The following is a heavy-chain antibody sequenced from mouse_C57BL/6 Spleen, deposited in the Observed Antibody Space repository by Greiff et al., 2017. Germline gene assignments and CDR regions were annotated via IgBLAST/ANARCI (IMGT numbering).Heavy chain of an antibody. CDR1: GYTFTSYW. CDR2: IDPSDSYT. D-gene: IGHD2-4*01. J-gene: IGHJ2*01. Sequence: VQLQQPGAELVMPGASVKLSCKASGYTFTSYWMHWVKQRPGQGLEWIGEIDPSDSYTNYNQKFKGKSTLTVDKSSSTAYMQLSSLTSEDSAVYYCAGRGDYDEGYFDYWGQGTTLTVSS. V-gene: IGHV1-69*01. CDR3: AGRGDYDEGYFDY.